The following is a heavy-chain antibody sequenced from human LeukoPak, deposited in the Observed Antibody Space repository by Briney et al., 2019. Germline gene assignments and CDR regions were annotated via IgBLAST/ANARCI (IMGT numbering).Heavy chain of an antibody. CDR3: AREYLGGAFDI. V-gene: IGHV3-13*01. Sequence: QPGGSLRLSCAASGFTFSSYDMHWVRQATGKGLEWVSAIGTAGDRYYPGSVKGGLTISRENAKNSLYLQMNSLRAGDTAVYYCAREYLGGAFDIWGQGTMVTVSS. CDR2: IGTAGDR. J-gene: IGHJ3*02. CDR1: GFTFSSYD. D-gene: IGHD2-2*01.